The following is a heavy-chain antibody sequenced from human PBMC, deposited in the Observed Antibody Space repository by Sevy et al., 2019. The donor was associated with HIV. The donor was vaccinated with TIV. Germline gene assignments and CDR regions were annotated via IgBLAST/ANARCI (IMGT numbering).Heavy chain of an antibody. J-gene: IGHJ6*02. D-gene: IGHD2-21*02. CDR3: ARGDVTPIYGMDV. CDR2: IKQDGSEK. CDR1: GFTFNSYW. Sequence: GGSLRLSCAAAGFTFNSYWMSWVRQTPGKGLEWVANIKQDGSEKYYVDSVKGRFTISRDNAKNSLYLQMNSLRADDMALYYCARGDVTPIYGMDVWGQGTTVTVS. V-gene: IGHV3-7*01.